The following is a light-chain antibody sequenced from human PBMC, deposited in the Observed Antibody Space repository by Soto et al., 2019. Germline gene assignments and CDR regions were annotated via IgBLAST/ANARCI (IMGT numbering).Light chain of an antibody. V-gene: IGKV1-9*01. CDR2: AAS. CDR3: QQLNSYPIT. J-gene: IGKJ5*01. Sequence: DIHMTQSPSSLTASLGDRVTITWRASQSISSYLNWYPQKPGKAPKLLIYAASTLQSGVPSRFSGSGSGTEFTLTISSLQPEDFATYYCQQLNSYPITFGQGTRLEIK. CDR1: QSISSY.